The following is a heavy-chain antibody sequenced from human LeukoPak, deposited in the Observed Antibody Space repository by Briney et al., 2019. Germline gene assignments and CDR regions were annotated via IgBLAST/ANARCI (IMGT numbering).Heavy chain of an antibody. CDR2: IYYSGST. CDR3: ASATYYYDSSGYPQYFQH. CDR1: GGSISSGGYY. J-gene: IGHJ1*01. Sequence: SETLSLTCTVSGGSISSGGYYWSWIRQHPGKGLEWIGYIYYSGSTYYNPSLKSRVTISVDTSKNQFSLKLSSVTAADTAVYYCASATYYYDSSGYPQYFQHWGQGTLVTVSS. V-gene: IGHV4-31*03. D-gene: IGHD3-22*01.